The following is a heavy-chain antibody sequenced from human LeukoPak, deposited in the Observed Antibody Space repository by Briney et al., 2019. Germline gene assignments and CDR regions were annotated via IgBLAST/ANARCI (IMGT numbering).Heavy chain of an antibody. J-gene: IGHJ4*02. V-gene: IGHV4-34*01. CDR2: VRHSGST. CDR1: GESITAYY. Sequence: SETLSLTCAVYGESITAYYWTWIRQPPGKRLEWIGEVRHSGSTNYNPSLKSRVTMSVDMSKNQFSLKLNSVTAADTPVYYCAGATATGTGRAFHYWAQGNLVPVSS. CDR3: AGATATGTGRAFHY. D-gene: IGHD3-10*01.